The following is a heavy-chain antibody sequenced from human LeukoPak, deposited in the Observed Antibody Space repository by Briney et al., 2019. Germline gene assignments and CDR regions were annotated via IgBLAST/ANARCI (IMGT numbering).Heavy chain of an antibody. CDR3: ARDRFWSSSVLVNWFDP. D-gene: IGHD3-3*01. CDR2: IDTNNGGT. CDR1: GYTFIGYY. Sequence: ASVKVSCKASGYTFIGYYIHWVRQAPGQGLEWMGWIDTNNGGTNYAQKFQGRVTMTRDTSISTAYMELSRLKSDDTAMYYCARDRFWSSSVLVNWFDPWGQGTLVTVSS. J-gene: IGHJ5*02. V-gene: IGHV1-2*02.